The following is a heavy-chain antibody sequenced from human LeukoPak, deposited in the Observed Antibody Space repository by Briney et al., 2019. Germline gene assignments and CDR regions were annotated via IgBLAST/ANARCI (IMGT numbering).Heavy chain of an antibody. CDR2: INQDGSEK. Sequence: PGGSLRLSCAASGFTFSRYWMSWVRQAPGKGLEWVANINQDGSEKSFVDSLKSRFTISRDNAKNSLYLQMNSLRAEDTAVYYCVRVSDFDSLSDFDYWGQGTLVTVSS. V-gene: IGHV3-7*01. CDR3: VRVSDFDSLSDFDY. D-gene: IGHD3-9*01. CDR1: GFTFSRYW. J-gene: IGHJ4*02.